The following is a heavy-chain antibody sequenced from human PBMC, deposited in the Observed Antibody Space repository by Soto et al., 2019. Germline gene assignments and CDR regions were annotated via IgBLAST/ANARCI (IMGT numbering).Heavy chain of an antibody. J-gene: IGHJ5*02. CDR3: ARGRKPRYCSSTSCYRNWFDP. D-gene: IGHD2-2*02. Sequence: SETLSLTCAVYGGSFSGYYWSWIRQPPGKGPEWIGEINHSGSTNYNPSLKSRVTISVDTSKNQFSLKLSSVTAADTAVYYCARGRKPRYCSSTSCYRNWFDPWGQGTLVTVSS. CDR2: INHSGST. V-gene: IGHV4-34*01. CDR1: GGSFSGYY.